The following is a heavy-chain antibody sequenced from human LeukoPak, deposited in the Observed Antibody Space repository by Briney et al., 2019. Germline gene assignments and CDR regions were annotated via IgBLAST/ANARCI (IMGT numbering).Heavy chain of an antibody. V-gene: IGHV4-39*01. Sequence: SETLSLTYTVSGGSISSSSYYWGWVRQPPGKGLEWIGSIYYSGSTYYNPSLKSRATISVDTSKNQFSLKLSSVTAADTAVYYCARLVEWELLHEYDYDYWGQGTLVTVSS. CDR1: GGSISSSSYY. CDR3: ARLVEWELLHEYDYDY. J-gene: IGHJ4*02. D-gene: IGHD1-26*01. CDR2: IYYSGST.